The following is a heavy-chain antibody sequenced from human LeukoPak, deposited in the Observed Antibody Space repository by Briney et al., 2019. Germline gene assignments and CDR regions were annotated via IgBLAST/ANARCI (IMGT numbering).Heavy chain of an antibody. V-gene: IGHV4-38-2*01. J-gene: IGHJ5*02. CDR3: VASSGSYDSSGYYPSWFDP. CDR2: ISYSGTT. CDR1: DYSIRIGHY. D-gene: IGHD3-22*01. Sequence: SETLSLTCAVSDYSIRIGHYWGWIRQPPGKGLEWIGSISYSGTTYYNPSLKSRVTISLGTSNNQFSLKLASVTAADTAVYYCVASSGSYDSSGYYPSWFDPWGQGTLVTVSS.